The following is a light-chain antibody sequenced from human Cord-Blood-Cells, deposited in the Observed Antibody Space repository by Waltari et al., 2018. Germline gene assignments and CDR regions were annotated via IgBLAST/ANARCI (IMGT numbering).Light chain of an antibody. V-gene: IGKV2-40*01. Sequence: DIVMTQTPLSLPVTPGEPASISCRSSQSLLDSDDGNTYLDWYLQKPGQAPQRLILTLSDRASGVPDRFSGSGSGTDFTLKISRVEAEDVGVYYCMQRIEFPYTFGQGTKLEIK. CDR3: MQRIEFPYT. CDR2: TLS. J-gene: IGKJ2*01. CDR1: QSLLDSDDGNTY.